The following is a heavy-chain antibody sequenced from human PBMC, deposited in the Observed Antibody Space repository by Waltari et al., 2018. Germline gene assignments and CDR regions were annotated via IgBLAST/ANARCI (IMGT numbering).Heavy chain of an antibody. CDR3: ARGPDSGSYEIDY. J-gene: IGHJ4*02. CDR1: GGSFSGYY. Sequence: QVQLQQWGAGLLKPSETLSLTCAVYGGSFSGYYWSWIRQPPGKGLEWIGEINHSGSTNYNPSLKSRGTISVDTSKNQFSLKLSSVTAADTAVYYCARGPDSGSYEIDYWGQGTLVTVSS. V-gene: IGHV4-34*01. CDR2: INHSGST. D-gene: IGHD1-26*01.